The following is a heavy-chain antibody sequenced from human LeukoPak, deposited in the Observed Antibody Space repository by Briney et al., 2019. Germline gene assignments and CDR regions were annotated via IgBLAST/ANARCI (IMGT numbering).Heavy chain of an antibody. V-gene: IGHV3-48*03. CDR3: ARGRDWGLDY. CDR1: GFTFSNYE. J-gene: IGHJ4*02. CDR2: ISSSGSTT. D-gene: IGHD3/OR15-3a*01. Sequence: GGSLRLSCAASGFTFSNYEMNWVRQAPGKGLEWVSYISSSGSTTYYADSVKGRFTISRDEAKNSVYLQMDSLRDEDTAVYYCARGRDWGLDYWGQGTVVTVSS.